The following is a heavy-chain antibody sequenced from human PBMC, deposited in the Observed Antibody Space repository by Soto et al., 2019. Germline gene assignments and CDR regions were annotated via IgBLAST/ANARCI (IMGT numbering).Heavy chain of an antibody. CDR1: GVPFSSYA. CDR3: ARGSHSPGIAVAGFYY. CDR2: IIPIFGTQ. Sequence: QVQLVQSGAEVKKPGSSVKVSCKASGVPFSSYAISWVRQAPGQGLEWMGGIIPIFGTQNYAQKFQGRVTITADESTTTADLDLSSLTSEDTAMYYCARGSHSPGIAVAGFYYWGQGTLVTVSS. V-gene: IGHV1-69*01. D-gene: IGHD6-19*01. J-gene: IGHJ4*02.